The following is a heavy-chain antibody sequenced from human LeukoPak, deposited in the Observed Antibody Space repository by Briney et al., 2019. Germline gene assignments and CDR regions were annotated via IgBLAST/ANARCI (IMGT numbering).Heavy chain of an antibody. D-gene: IGHD2-8*01. CDR3: ARQMTCTRLCDS. CDR1: GFIFSDHA. J-gene: IGHJ4*02. V-gene: IGHV3-30*04. Sequence: GRSLRLSCVASGFIFSDHAVHWVRQSPDKGLEWVALIGSDGTKKYYADSVQGRFTVSRENSKNTLFLQMNTVRADDTAVYFCARQMTCTRLCDSWGQGTLVTVSS. CDR2: IGSDGTKK.